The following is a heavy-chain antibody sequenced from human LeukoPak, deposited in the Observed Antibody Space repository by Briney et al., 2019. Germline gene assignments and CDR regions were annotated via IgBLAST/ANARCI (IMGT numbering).Heavy chain of an antibody. D-gene: IGHD6-19*01. CDR1: GFTFSSYA. J-gene: IGHJ4*02. CDR3: ASGRAVAGIFDY. V-gene: IGHV3-23*01. CDR2: ISGSGGST. Sequence: PGGSLRLSCAASGFTFSSYAMSWVRQAPGKGLEWVSAISGSGGSTYYADSVKGRFTISRDNSKNTLYLQMNSLRAEDTAVYFCASGRAVAGIFDYWGQGTLVTVSS.